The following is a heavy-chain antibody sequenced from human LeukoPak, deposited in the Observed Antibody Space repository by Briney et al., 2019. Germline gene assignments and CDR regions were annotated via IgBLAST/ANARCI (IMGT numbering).Heavy chain of an antibody. J-gene: IGHJ3*02. CDR2: IYYSGST. CDR3: ARGLRSNAFDI. D-gene: IGHD4-17*01. Sequence: SETLSLTCTVSGGSISSYYWSWMRQPPGKGLEWIGYIYYSGSTNYNPSLKSRVTISVDTSKNQFSLKLSSVTAADTAVYYCARGLRSNAFDIWGQGTMVTVSS. CDR1: GGSISSYY. V-gene: IGHV4-59*01.